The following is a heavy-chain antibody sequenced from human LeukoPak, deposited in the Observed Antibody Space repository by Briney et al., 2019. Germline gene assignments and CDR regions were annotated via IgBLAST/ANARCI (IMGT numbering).Heavy chain of an antibody. J-gene: IGHJ4*02. CDR3: ARDRVLSGWSPSLCY. Sequence: SQTLSLTCTVSGGSISSSTYYWGWIRQPPGKGLEWIGNIYYTGSTYYNPSLKSRVTISVDTSKNQFSLKLSSVTAADTAVYYCARDRVLSGWSPSLCYWGQGTLVTVSS. V-gene: IGHV4-39*02. CDR1: GGSISSSTYY. CDR2: IYYTGST. D-gene: IGHD6-19*01.